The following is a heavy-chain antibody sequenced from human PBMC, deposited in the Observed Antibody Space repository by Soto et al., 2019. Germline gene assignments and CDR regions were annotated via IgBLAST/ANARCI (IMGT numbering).Heavy chain of an antibody. J-gene: IGHJ5*02. V-gene: IGHV4-4*02. Sequence: PSETLSLTCAVSGGSISSSNWWSWVRQPPGKGLEWIGEIYHSGSTNYNPSLKSRVTISVDKSKNQFSLKLSSVTAADTAMYYCARGGGIAAAGTFDWFDPWGQGTLVTVSS. D-gene: IGHD6-13*01. CDR1: GGSISSSNW. CDR2: IYHSGST. CDR3: ARGGGIAAAGTFDWFDP.